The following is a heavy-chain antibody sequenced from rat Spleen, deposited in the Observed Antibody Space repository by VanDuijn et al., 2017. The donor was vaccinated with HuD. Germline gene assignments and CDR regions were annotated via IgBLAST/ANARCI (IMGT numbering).Heavy chain of an antibody. J-gene: IGHJ1*01. CDR2: ISPSGGST. D-gene: IGHD1-10*01. V-gene: IGHV5-19*01. Sequence: EVQLVESGGGLVQPGRSLKLSCAASGFTFSNYGMHWIRQAPTKGLEWVASISPSGGSTYYRDSVKGRFTISRDNAKSTLYLQMNSLRSEDTATYYCTRGGNNHGYYWYFDFWGPGTMVTVSS. CDR3: TRGGNNHGYYWYFDF. CDR1: GFTFSNYG.